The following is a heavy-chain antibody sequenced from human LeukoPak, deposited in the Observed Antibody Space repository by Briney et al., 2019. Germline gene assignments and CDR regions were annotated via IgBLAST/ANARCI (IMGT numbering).Heavy chain of an antibody. J-gene: IGHJ4*02. CDR1: GFTFSSYA. CDR3: ATQSTYGSGSYDGVY. CDR2: ISGGGGST. D-gene: IGHD3-10*01. V-gene: IGHV3-23*01. Sequence: GGSLRLSCAASGFTFSSYAMSWVRQAPGKGLEWVSAISGGGGSTYYADSVKGRFTISRDNSKNTLYLQMNSLRAEDTAVYYCATQSTYGSGSYDGVYWGQGTLVTVSS.